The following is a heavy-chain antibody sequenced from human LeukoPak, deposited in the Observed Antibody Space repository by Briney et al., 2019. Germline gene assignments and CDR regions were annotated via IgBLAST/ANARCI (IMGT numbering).Heavy chain of an antibody. CDR3: ARREAPPSSWFQFDY. D-gene: IGHD6-13*01. CDR1: GYTFTGYY. CDR2: IIPIFGTA. V-gene: IGHV1-69*13. J-gene: IGHJ4*02. Sequence: ASVKASCKASGYTFTGYYIHWVRQAPGQGLEWMGGIIPIFGTANYAQKFQGRVTITADESTSTAYMELSSLRSEDTAVYYCARREAPPSSWFQFDYWGQGTLVTVSS.